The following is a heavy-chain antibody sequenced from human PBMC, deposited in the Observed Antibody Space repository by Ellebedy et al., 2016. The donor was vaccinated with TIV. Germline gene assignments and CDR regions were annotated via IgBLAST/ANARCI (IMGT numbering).Heavy chain of an antibody. D-gene: IGHD3-10*01. CDR3: ARHIRITMIRGVITNWFDP. CDR2: IYYSGRT. J-gene: IGHJ5*02. Sequence: MPSETLSLTCTVPGGSISSFYWSWIRQPPGKGLEWIGSIYYSGRTNYNPSLKTRVTISLDTSKNQFSLNLTSVTAADTAVYYCARHIRITMIRGVITNWFDPWGQGTLVTVSS. V-gene: IGHV4-59*08. CDR1: GGSISSFY.